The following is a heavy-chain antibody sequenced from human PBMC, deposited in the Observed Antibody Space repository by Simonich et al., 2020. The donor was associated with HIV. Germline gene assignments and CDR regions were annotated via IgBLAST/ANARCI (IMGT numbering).Heavy chain of an antibody. J-gene: IGHJ1*01. CDR2: SNGDGSST. CDR1: VFTFSSYW. D-gene: IGHD3-22*01. V-gene: IGHV3-74*01. Sequence: EYGGGLVHPGGSLRLSFAASVFTFSSYWMNWVRQAPGKGLVWVSRSNGDGSSTNYAESVMGRFTISRDNAKNTLYLQMNSLRVEDTAVYLCARFGYEDSRGYYGYLQHWGQGTLVTVSS. CDR3: ARFGYEDSRGYYGYLQH.